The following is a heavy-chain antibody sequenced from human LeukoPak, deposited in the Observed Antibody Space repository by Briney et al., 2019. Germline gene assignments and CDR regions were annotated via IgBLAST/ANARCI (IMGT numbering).Heavy chain of an antibody. CDR2: IYYSGST. J-gene: IGHJ5*02. V-gene: IGHV4-39*01. D-gene: IGHD5-18*01. Sequence: PSETLSLTCTVSGGSISSSSYYWGWIRQPPGKGLEWIGSIYYSGSTYCNPSLKSRVTISVDTSKNQFSLKLSSVTAADTAVYYCARQTDTAMGWFDPWGQGTLVTASS. CDR3: ARQTDTAMGWFDP. CDR1: GGSISSSSYY.